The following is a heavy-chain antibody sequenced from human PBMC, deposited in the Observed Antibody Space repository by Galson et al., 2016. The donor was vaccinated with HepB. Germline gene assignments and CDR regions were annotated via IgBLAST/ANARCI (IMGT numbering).Heavy chain of an antibody. V-gene: IGHV3-33*01. CDR2: IWYDGSNN. CDR3: ARDSIVNGKNAFDV. Sequence: SLRLSCAASGFTFSSYAMHWVRQAPGQGLEWVAVIWYDGSNNYNADSVKGRFTISRDNSKNTLNLQMNSLRAEDTAVYYCARDSIVNGKNAFDVWGQGTMVTASS. D-gene: IGHD1-26*01. CDR1: GFTFSSYA. J-gene: IGHJ3*01.